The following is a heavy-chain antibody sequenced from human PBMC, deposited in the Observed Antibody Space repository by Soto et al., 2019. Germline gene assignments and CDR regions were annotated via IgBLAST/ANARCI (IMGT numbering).Heavy chain of an antibody. CDR2: IKDGGST. D-gene: IGHD2-15*01. V-gene: IGHV4-34*01. Sequence: QVQLQQWGAGLLKPSETLSLTCAVNGGSFTGYYWSWVRQPPGKGIEWMGEIKDGGSTNYSPSLRRRVTISADTSKKQFSLNETSVTAGDTAVYYCARGQEGVVATHWDQGTLVTVSS. CDR3: ARGQEGVVATH. CDR1: GGSFTGYY. J-gene: IGHJ4*02.